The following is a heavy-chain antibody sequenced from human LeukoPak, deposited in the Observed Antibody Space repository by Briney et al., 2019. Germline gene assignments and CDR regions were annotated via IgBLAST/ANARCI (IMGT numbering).Heavy chain of an antibody. V-gene: IGHV4-34*01. CDR3: ARGDPLITKKGKRKLTGDRRWFDP. CDR1: GGSFSGYY. Sequence: PSETLSLTCAVYGGSFSGYYWSWIRQPPGKGLEWIGEINRSGSTNYNPSLKSRVTISVDTSKNQFSLKLNSVTAADTAVYYCARGDPLITKKGKRKLTGDRRWFDPWGQGTLVTVSS. J-gene: IGHJ5*02. CDR2: INRSGST. D-gene: IGHD7-27*01.